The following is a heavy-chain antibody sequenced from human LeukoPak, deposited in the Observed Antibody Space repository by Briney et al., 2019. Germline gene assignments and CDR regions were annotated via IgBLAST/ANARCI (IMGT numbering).Heavy chain of an antibody. V-gene: IGHV3-23*01. D-gene: IGHD2-2*01. Sequence: VGCLRLSCAPSGFTFSSYAMSWVRQAPGKGLEWVSAISGSGGSTYYAESVKGRFTISRDNSKNTLYLQMNSLRAEDTAVYYCAKDPRYVGVGNWFEPWGQGTLVTVSS. J-gene: IGHJ5*02. CDR3: AKDPRYVGVGNWFEP. CDR1: GFTFSSYA. CDR2: ISGSGGST.